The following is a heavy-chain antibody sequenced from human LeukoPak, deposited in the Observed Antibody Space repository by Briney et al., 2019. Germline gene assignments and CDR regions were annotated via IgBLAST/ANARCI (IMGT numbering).Heavy chain of an antibody. D-gene: IGHD3-22*01. J-gene: IGHJ4*02. CDR2: IRYDGSNK. Sequence: GGSLRLSCAASGFTFSNYGMHWVRQAPGKGLEWVAFIRYDGSNKDSADSVKGRFTMSRDNSKNTVYLQMNTLRAEDTAVYYCAKGENRDSSGYSDYWGQGTLVTVSS. V-gene: IGHV3-30*02. CDR3: AKGENRDSSGYSDY. CDR1: GFTFSNYG.